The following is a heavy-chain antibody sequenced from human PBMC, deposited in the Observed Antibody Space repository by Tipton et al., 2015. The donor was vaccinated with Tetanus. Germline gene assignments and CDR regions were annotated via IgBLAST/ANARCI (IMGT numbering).Heavy chain of an antibody. D-gene: IGHD2-8*02. CDR2: ISPTGDET. CDR3: AKFLVVISQGYYHTMDV. Sequence: SLRLSCAASGFTFSSDAMTWVRQAPGKGLEWVSAISPTGDETYYADPVKGRFTITRDNSKNTLILQMNSLRAEDTAVYFCAKFLVVISQGYYHTMDVWGQGTTVTVS. CDR1: GFTFSSDA. J-gene: IGHJ6*02. V-gene: IGHV3-23*01.